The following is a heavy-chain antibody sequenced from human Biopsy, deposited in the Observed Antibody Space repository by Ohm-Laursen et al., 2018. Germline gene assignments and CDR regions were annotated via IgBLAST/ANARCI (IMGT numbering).Heavy chain of an antibody. J-gene: IGHJ3*02. CDR2: ITADEK. CDR1: DYTFYSYG. D-gene: IGHD1-26*01. CDR3: ARVFGGAYYSYAFDI. V-gene: IGHV1-18*04. Sequence: SSVKVSCKASDYTFYSYGITWVRRAPGQGLEWMGWITADEKNSAPKFQGRVTMTTDMSTSTAYMELRGLKSDDAAVYYCARVFGGAYYSYAFDIWGQGTLVIVSS.